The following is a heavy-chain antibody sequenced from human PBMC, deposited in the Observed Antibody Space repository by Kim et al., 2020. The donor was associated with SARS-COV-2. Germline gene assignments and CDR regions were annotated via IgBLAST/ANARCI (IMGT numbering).Heavy chain of an antibody. J-gene: IGHJ4*02. D-gene: IGHD3-10*01. Sequence: GGSLRLSCAASGFTFRNFAMNWVRQAPGKGLEWVAVISYDGSEKFYADSVKGRFTISRDNSKNTLFLQINNLRTEDTAVYYCASNYGPGNYYADFDYWGQGALVTVSS. CDR2: ISYDGSEK. CDR3: ASNYGPGNYYADFDY. CDR1: GFTFRNFA. V-gene: IGHV3-30-3*01.